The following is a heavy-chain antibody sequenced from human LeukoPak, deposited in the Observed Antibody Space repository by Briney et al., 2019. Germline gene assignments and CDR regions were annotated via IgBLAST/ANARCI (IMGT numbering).Heavy chain of an antibody. D-gene: IGHD3-10*01. CDR2: IYYSGST. Sequence: PSETLSLTCTVSGGSISSYYWSWIRQPPGKGLEWIGYIYYSGSTNYNPSLKSRVTISVDTSKNQFSLKLSSVTAADTAVYYCARSLGRGLFDCWGQGTLVTVSS. V-gene: IGHV4-59*01. CDR3: ARSLGRGLFDC. CDR1: GGSISSYY. J-gene: IGHJ4*02.